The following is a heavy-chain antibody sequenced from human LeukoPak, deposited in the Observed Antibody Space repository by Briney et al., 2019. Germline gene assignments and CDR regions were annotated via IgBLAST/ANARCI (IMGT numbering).Heavy chain of an antibody. Sequence: ASVKVSCKASGYTFTTYNINWVRQAPGQGLEWMGWISGYNGNTNYAQKLQGRVTMATDTSTSTAYMELRSLKSDDTAVYYCASLKNYYDSSGYLVTDAFDIWGQGTMVTVSS. CDR3: ASLKNYYDSSGYLVTDAFDI. CDR2: ISGYNGNT. D-gene: IGHD3-22*01. CDR1: GYTFTTYN. J-gene: IGHJ3*02. V-gene: IGHV1-18*01.